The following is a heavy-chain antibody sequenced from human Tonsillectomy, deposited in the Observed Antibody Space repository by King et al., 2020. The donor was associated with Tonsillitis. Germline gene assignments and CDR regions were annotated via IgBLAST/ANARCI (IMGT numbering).Heavy chain of an antibody. D-gene: IGHD3-22*01. Sequence: VQLVESGGGLVQPGGSLRLSCVASGFTFSNYWMSWVRQAPGKGLEWVANIKQDETEKNYVGSVMGRFTVSRDNSQNSLYLQMTSLRVEDTAVYYCASSHYDTSVYRAFDIWGQGTVVTVSS. J-gene: IGHJ3*02. CDR1: GFTFSNYW. CDR3: ASSHYDTSVYRAFDI. V-gene: IGHV3-7*03. CDR2: IKQDETEK.